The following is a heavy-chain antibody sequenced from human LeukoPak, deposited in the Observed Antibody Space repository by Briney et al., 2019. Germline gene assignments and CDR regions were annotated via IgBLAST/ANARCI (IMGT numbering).Heavy chain of an antibody. CDR1: GFTFYTYA. Sequence: GGFLRLSCAASGFTFYTYAMTWVRQAPGKGLEWVSTIIGSGGNTFYADSVKGRFTISRDNSKNTLSLQLTSLRAEDTGIYFCARDGGHPLTSYYRAYWGQGTLVTVSS. CDR3: ARDGGHPLTSYYRAY. D-gene: IGHD4-11*01. V-gene: IGHV3-23*01. J-gene: IGHJ4*02. CDR2: IIGSGGNT.